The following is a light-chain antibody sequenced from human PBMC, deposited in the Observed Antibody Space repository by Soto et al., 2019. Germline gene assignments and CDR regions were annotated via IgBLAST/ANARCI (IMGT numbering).Light chain of an antibody. CDR1: NIGSKS. CDR2: DDT. J-gene: IGLJ1*01. V-gene: IGLV3-21*02. CDR3: QVWDSSGDHFV. Sequence: SYELTQPPSVSVAPGQTARITCGGNNIGSKSVHWYQQKTGQAPVLVVYDDTDRPSGIPERFSGSNSGNTAALTISRVEAGDEADYYCQVWDSSGDHFVFGSRTKVTVL.